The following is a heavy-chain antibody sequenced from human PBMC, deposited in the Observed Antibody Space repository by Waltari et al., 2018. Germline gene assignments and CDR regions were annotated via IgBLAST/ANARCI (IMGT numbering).Heavy chain of an antibody. V-gene: IGHV5-51*01. CDR3: ARQNIHSYGYGYFDY. J-gene: IGHJ4*02. Sequence: EVQLVQSGAEVKKPGESLKISCQGSGYRFARYWLGWVRRMPGKGLEWMGIIYPGDSSTKYSPSFQGQVTISVDTSISTAYLQWSSLKASDTAMYFCARQNIHSYGYGYFDYWGQGTLVTVSS. D-gene: IGHD5-18*01. CDR1: GYRFARYW. CDR2: IYPGDSST.